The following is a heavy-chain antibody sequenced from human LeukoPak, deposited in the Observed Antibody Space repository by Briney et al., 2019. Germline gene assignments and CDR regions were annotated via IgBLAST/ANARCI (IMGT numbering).Heavy chain of an antibody. CDR3: ARGDSSGYYELFGY. Sequence: SETLSLTCTVSGGSISSGGHYWSWIRQHPGKGLEWIGYIYYSGSTYYNPSLKSRVTISVDTSKNQFSLRLYSVTAADTAVYYCARGDSSGYYELFGYWGQGTLVTVSS. V-gene: IGHV4-31*03. J-gene: IGHJ4*02. CDR2: IYYSGST. D-gene: IGHD3-22*01. CDR1: GGSISSGGHY.